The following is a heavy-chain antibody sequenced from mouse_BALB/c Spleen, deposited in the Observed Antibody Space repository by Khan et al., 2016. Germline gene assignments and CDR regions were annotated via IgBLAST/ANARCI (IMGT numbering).Heavy chain of an antibody. D-gene: IGHD1-1*01. CDR1: VFNIKDYY. CDR3: NAIYYGSDVYFDY. Sequence: EVQLQESGAELVRSGASVKLSCTASVFNIKDYYMHWVKQRPEQGLEWIGWIDPENGDTEYAPKFQGKATMTADTSSNAAYLQFSSLPSEDSAVYYCNAIYYGSDVYFDYWGQGTTLTVSS. J-gene: IGHJ2*01. V-gene: IGHV14-4*02. CDR2: IDPENGDT.